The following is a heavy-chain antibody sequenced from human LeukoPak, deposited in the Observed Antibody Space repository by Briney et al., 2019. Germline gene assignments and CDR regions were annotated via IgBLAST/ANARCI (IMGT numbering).Heavy chain of an antibody. CDR1: GFTFSSYA. CDR2: ISYDGSNK. V-gene: IGHV3-30*04. J-gene: IGHJ5*02. CDR3: ARDPIQANNWFDP. D-gene: IGHD2-21*01. Sequence: GGSLRLSCAASGFTFSSYAMHWVRQAPGKGLEWVAVISYDGSNKYYADSVKGRFTISRDNSKNTLYLQMNSLRAEDTAVYYCARDPIQANNWFDPWGQGTLVTVSS.